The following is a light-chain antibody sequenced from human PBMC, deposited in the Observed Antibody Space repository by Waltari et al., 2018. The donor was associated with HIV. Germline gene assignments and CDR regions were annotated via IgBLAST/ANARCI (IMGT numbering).Light chain of an antibody. CDR3: SSYTSSTTLL. CDR2: EVN. V-gene: IGLV2-14*01. J-gene: IGLJ2*01. Sequence: QSALTQPASVSGSPGQSITLSCTGSSSDVGSYYDVSWYHQHPGKAPKLMIYEVNHRPTGVSNRLSGSKSGNTTSLTISGLQAEYEAEYYCSSYTSSTTLLFGGGTKVTVL. CDR1: SSDVGSYYD.